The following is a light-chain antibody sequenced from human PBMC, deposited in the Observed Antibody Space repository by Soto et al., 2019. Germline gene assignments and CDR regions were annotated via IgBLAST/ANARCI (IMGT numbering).Light chain of an antibody. CDR3: QQLIT. CDR1: QSVSSSY. Sequence: EIVLTQSPGTLSLSPGERATLSCRASQSVSSSYLAWYQQKPGQAPSLLIYGASRRATGIPDRFSGSGSGTDFTLTISRLEPEDFAVYYCQQLITFGQRKRLEIK. CDR2: GAS. J-gene: IGKJ5*01. V-gene: IGKV3-20*01.